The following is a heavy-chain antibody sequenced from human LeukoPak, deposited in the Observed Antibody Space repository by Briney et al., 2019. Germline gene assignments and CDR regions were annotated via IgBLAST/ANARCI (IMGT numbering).Heavy chain of an antibody. D-gene: IGHD2-2*01. CDR2: INHSGST. CDR1: GGSFSGYY. Sequence: SETLSLTCAVYGGSFSGYYWSWIRQPPGKGLEWIGEINHSGSTNYNPSLKSRVTISVDTSKNQFSLKLSSVTAADTAVYYCARATPDCSSTSCLVYYFDYWGQGTLVTVPS. CDR3: ARATPDCSSTSCLVYYFDY. J-gene: IGHJ4*02. V-gene: IGHV4-34*01.